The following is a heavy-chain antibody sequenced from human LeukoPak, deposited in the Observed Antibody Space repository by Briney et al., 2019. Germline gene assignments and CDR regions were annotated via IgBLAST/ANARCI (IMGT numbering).Heavy chain of an antibody. CDR3: ASGGLVSRYLDH. V-gene: IGHV4-4*02. J-gene: IGHJ4*02. D-gene: IGHD3-9*01. Sequence: PSETLSLTCAVSGGSITSSTWWTWVRQPPGKGLEWIGEVFYSGSTNSNPSLKSRLTMSVDESKREFSLRLTAVTAADTAVYYCASGGLVSRYLDHWGQGALVNVSP. CDR2: VFYSGST. CDR1: GGSITSSTW.